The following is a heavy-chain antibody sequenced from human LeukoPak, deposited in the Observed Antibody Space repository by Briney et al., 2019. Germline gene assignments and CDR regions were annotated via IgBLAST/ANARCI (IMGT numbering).Heavy chain of an antibody. CDR3: ARVDDFGTDY. CDR1: GGSISSSSYY. J-gene: IGHJ4*02. D-gene: IGHD3-3*01. V-gene: IGHV4-39*01. Sequence: SETLSLTSTVSGGSISSSSYYWGWIRQPPGRGLEWIGSIYYSGSTYYNPSLKSRVTISVDTSKNQFSLKLSSVTAADTAVYYCARVDDFGTDYWGQGTLVTVSS. CDR2: IYYSGST.